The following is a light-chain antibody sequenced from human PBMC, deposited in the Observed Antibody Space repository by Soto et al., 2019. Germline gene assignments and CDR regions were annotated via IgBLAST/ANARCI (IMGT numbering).Light chain of an antibody. CDR3: QQYYSTPHT. CDR1: QSVLYSSNNKNY. CDR2: WAS. Sequence: DIVMTQSPDSLAVSLGERATINCKSSQSVLYSSNNKNYLAWYQQKPGQPPKLVIYWASTRESGVPDRFSGSGSGTDFTLTISSLQAEDVAVYYCQQYYSTPHTFGGGTKVEIK. J-gene: IGKJ4*01. V-gene: IGKV4-1*01.